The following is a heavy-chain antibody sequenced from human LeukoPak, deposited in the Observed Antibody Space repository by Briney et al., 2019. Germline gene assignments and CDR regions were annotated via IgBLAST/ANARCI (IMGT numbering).Heavy chain of an antibody. CDR1: GYTFTSNY. V-gene: IGHV1-46*03. D-gene: IGHD3-3*01. CDR2: IIPSGGTT. J-gene: IGHJ3*02. Sequence: ASVKVSCKASGYTFTSNYMYWVRQAPGQGLEWMGIIIPSGGTTRYAQKFQGRVTMTRDTSTSTLYRELSSLRSEDTAVYYCTRGVGVTIFGVGGQAFDIWGQGTMVTVSS. CDR3: TRGVGVTIFGVGGQAFDI.